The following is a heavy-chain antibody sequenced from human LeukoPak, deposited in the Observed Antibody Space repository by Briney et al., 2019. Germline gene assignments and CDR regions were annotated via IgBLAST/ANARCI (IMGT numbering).Heavy chain of an antibody. CDR1: YFTFSIYG. CDR3: AKEHGSGSYFDY. V-gene: IGHV3-30*02. J-gene: IGHJ4*02. Sequence: GGSLRLSCAASYFTFSIYGMHWVRQAPGKGLEWVAFIQYDGSNKYYGNSVKGRFTISRDTSKNTLYLQMNSLRAEDTAVYYCAKEHGSGSYFDYWGQGTLVTVSS. D-gene: IGHD3-10*01. CDR2: IQYDGSNK.